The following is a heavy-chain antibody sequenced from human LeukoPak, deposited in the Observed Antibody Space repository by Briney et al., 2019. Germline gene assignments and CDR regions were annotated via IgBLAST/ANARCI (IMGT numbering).Heavy chain of an antibody. CDR3: ASTNMVRGVPPPDY. D-gene: IGHD3-10*01. J-gene: IGHJ4*02. CDR2: IYHSGST. CDR1: GFTFSRFSM. V-gene: IGHV4-4*02. Sequence: GSLRLSCAASGFTFSRFSMNWVRQPPGKGLEWIGEIYHSGSTNYNPSLKSRVTISVDKSKNQFSLELSSVTAADTAVYYCASTNMVRGVPPPDYWGQGTLVTVSS.